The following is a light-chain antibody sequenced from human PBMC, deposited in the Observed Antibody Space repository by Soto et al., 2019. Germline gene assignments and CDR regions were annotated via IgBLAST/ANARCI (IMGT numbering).Light chain of an antibody. Sequence: DIQMTQSPSTLSASVGDRVTITCRASQSISSWLAWYQQKPGKAPKLLIYDASSLESGVPSRFSGSGSGTEFTLTISSLQPDDFATYYCQQYNSYSAFGQGTRLEI. CDR3: QQYNSYSA. V-gene: IGKV1-5*01. J-gene: IGKJ5*01. CDR1: QSISSW. CDR2: DAS.